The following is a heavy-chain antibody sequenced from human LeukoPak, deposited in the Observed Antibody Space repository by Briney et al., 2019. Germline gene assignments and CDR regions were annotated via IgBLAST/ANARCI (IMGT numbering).Heavy chain of an antibody. CDR3: AREREETYGSGSYTFDH. Sequence: ASVKVSCKASGYTFTGYYMHWVRQAPGQGLEWMAWINTNNGNTNYVQRLQGRVTMTTDTSTSTAYMELRSLRSDDTAVYYCAREREETYGSGSYTFDHWGQGTLVTVSS. V-gene: IGHV1-18*04. J-gene: IGHJ4*02. CDR1: GYTFTGYY. CDR2: INTNNGNT. D-gene: IGHD3-10*01.